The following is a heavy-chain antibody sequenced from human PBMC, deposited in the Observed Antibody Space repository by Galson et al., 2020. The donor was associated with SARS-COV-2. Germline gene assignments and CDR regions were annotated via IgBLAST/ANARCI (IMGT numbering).Heavy chain of an antibody. Sequence: SETLSLTCAVYGGSFSGYYWSWIRQPPGKGLEWIGEINHSGSTNYNPSLKSRVTISVDTSKNQFSLKLSSVTAADTAVYYCARKNWKVFYYYYGMDVWGQGTTVTVSS. CDR3: ARKNWKVFYYYYGMDV. CDR2: INHSGST. J-gene: IGHJ6*02. D-gene: IGHD1-1*01. V-gene: IGHV4-34*01. CDR1: GGSFSGYY.